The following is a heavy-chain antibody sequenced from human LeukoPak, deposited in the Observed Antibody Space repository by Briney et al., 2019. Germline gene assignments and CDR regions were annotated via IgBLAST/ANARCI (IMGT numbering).Heavy chain of an antibody. CDR2: IHASGST. J-gene: IGHJ5*02. CDR3: ARDAVGSGP. D-gene: IGHD2-15*01. CDR1: GGSISGSY. Sequence: SETLSLTCVVSGGSISGSYWSWMRQAAGRGLEWIGRIHASGSTNYNPSLKTRVTMSVDTSKNQISLKLTSVTAAGTAVYYCARDAVGSGPWGQGTLVTVSS. V-gene: IGHV4-4*07.